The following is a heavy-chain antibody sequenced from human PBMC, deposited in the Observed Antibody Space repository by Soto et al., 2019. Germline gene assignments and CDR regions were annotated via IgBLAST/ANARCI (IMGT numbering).Heavy chain of an antibody. CDR2: INAANGDT. CDR3: VRRHVSATGIDWFDP. CDR1: GCTFTSYG. Sequence: ASVKVSCKXSGCTFTSYGIHWVRQAPGQRLEWMGWINAANGDTKYSPKFQGRVTITRDTSASTAYMELSSLRSEDTAVYYCVRRHVSATGIDWFDPWGQGTLVTSPQ. V-gene: IGHV1-3*01. D-gene: IGHD6-13*01. J-gene: IGHJ5*02.